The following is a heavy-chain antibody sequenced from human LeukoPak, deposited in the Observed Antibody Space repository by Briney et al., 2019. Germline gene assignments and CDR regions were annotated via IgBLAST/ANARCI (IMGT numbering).Heavy chain of an antibody. J-gene: IGHJ6*03. D-gene: IGHD6-19*01. CDR3: ARTHGLRRGWYYYYMDV. Sequence: SQTLSLTCASSGDSVSSNSAARNWIRQSPSRGLEWLGRTYYRSKWYNDYAVSVKSRITINPDTSKNQFSLQLNSVTPEDTAVYYCARTHGLRRGWYYYYMDVWGKGTTVTVSS. CDR1: GDSVSSNSAA. V-gene: IGHV6-1*01. CDR2: TYYRSKWYN.